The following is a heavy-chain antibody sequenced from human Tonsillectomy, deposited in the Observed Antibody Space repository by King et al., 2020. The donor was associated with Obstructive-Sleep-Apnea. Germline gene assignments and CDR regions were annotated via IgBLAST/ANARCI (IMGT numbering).Heavy chain of an antibody. CDR1: VGSISSGGYS. V-gene: IGHV4-30-2*01. D-gene: IGHD3-22*01. J-gene: IGHJ3*02. CDR2: ISHSGST. CDR3: ARGLNYNDSTKAFDI. Sequence: LQLQESGSALVKPSQTLSLTCAVSVGSISSGGYSWSWIRQPPGKGLEWIGYISHSGSTYFNPSLKSRVTISLDRSRNPFSLKLSSLTAADTAVYYCARGLNYNDSTKAFDIWGQGTLVTVSS.